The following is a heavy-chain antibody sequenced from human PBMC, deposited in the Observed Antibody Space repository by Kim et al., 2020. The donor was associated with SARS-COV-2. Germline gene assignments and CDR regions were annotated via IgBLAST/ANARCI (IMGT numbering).Heavy chain of an antibody. Sequence: SETLSLICTVSGDSVTTSTSYWSWIRQSPGEGLEWIAYIVGSGRTKYNPSLMSRATISLETSKTQFSLNLNAVTAAATAMYYGVRDDDNSGRVNWGQGTLVTVSS. CDR1: GDSVTTSTSY. J-gene: IGHJ4*02. D-gene: IGHD6-19*01. CDR3: VRDDDNSGRVN. V-gene: IGHV4-61*01. CDR2: IVGSGRT.